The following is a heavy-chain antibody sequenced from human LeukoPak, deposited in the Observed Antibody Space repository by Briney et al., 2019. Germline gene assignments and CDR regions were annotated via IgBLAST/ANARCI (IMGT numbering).Heavy chain of an antibody. V-gene: IGHV1-2*04. CDR1: GYTFTGYY. D-gene: IGHD1-20*01. Sequence: ASVKVSCKASGYTFTGYYMHWVRQAPGQGLEWMGWINPNSGGTNYAQKFQGWVTMTRDTSISTAYMELSRLRSDDTAVYYCARGGITGTTRGPTRLNDAFDIWGQGTKVTVSS. CDR2: INPNSGGT. CDR3: ARGGITGTTRGPTRLNDAFDI. J-gene: IGHJ3*02.